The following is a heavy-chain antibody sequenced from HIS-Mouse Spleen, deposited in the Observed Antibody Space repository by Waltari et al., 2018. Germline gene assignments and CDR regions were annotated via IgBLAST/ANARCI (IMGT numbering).Heavy chain of an antibody. CDR2: IDTSGST. V-gene: IGHV4-4*07. CDR3: ARDFHDFWSGYYGGDKKHDAFDI. D-gene: IGHD3-3*01. Sequence: QVQLQESGPGLVKPSETLSLTCTVSGGSISSYYWSWIRQPAGKGLEWIRRIDTSGSTNHNPARKSRVTRSVDTSKNQFSLKLSSVTAADTAVYYCARDFHDFWSGYYGGDKKHDAFDIWGQGTMVTVSS. CDR1: GGSISSYY. J-gene: IGHJ3*02.